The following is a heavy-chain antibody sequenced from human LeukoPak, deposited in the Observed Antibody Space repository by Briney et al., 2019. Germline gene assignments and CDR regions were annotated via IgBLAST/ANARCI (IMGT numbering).Heavy chain of an antibody. CDR1: GFTFSSYW. V-gene: IGHV3-74*01. Sequence: GGSLRLSCAASGFTFSSYWMNWVRQAPGKGLVWVSRINSDGSSTTYADSVKGRFSISRDNARNTLNLQMDSLRAEDTAVYYCARGGVRGIVNDYWGQGTLVTVSS. J-gene: IGHJ4*02. CDR3: ARGGVRGIVNDY. CDR2: INSDGSST. D-gene: IGHD3-10*01.